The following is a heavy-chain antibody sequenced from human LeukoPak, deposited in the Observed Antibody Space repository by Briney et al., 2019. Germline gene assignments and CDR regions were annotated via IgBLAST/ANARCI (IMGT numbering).Heavy chain of an antibody. J-gene: IGHJ4*02. CDR2: IIPIFGTA. CDR1: GGTFSSYA. CDR3: AGGGYFSFNLDY. Sequence: SVKVSCKASGGTFSSYAISWVRQAPGQRLEWMGGIIPIFGTANYAQKFQGRVTITADKATSTAYMELSSLRSEDTAVYYCAGGGYFSFNLDYWGQGTLVTVSS. D-gene: IGHD5-12*01. V-gene: IGHV1-69*06.